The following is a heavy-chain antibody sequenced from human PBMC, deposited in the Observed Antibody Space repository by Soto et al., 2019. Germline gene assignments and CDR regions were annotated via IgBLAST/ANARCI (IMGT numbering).Heavy chain of an antibody. V-gene: IGHV3-23*01. Sequence: EVQLLESGGGLVQPGGSLRLSCAASGFTFSNFVMRWVRQTPGKGLEWVSTITETGGDTYYTDSVKGRFTVSRDNSKNTLYLQITSLRAEDTALYYCTKASSDRHHMDVWGQGTTVTVSS. CDR2: ITETGGDT. CDR1: GFTFSNFV. CDR3: TKASSDRHHMDV. J-gene: IGHJ6*02.